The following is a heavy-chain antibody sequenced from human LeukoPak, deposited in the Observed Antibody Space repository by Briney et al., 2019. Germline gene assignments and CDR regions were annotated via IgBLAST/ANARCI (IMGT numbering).Heavy chain of an antibody. CDR2: INPNSGDT. V-gene: IGHV1-2*02. CDR3: ARANNWNYALGY. CDR1: GYTFTGYY. Sequence: ASVKVSCKASGYTFTGYYMHWVRQAPGQGLEWMGWINPNSGDTNYGQKFQGRVTMTTDTSTGTAYMELRSLGSDDTAIYYCARANNWNYALGYWGQGTLVTVSS. D-gene: IGHD1-7*01. J-gene: IGHJ4*02.